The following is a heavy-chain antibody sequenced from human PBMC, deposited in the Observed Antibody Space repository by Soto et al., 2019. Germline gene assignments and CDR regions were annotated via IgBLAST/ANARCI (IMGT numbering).Heavy chain of an antibody. Sequence: GESLKISCKGSGYSFTSYWIGWVRQMPGKGLEWMGIIYPGDSDTRYSPSFQGQVTISADKSISTAYLQWSSLKASDTAMYYCARHSYDFWSGYYKGYYYYMDVWGKRTTVTVSS. CDR1: GYSFTSYW. CDR3: ARHSYDFWSGYYKGYYYYMDV. CDR2: IYPGDSDT. J-gene: IGHJ6*03. D-gene: IGHD3-3*01. V-gene: IGHV5-51*01.